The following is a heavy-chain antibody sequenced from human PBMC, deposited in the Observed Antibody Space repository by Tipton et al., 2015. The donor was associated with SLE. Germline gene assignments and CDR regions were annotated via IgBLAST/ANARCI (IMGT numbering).Heavy chain of an antibody. CDR2: IYHSGST. CDR3: ARGHPDAFDI. Sequence: PGLVKPSETLSLTCAVSGYSISSGYYWGWIRQPPGKGLEWIGSIYHSGSTYYNPSLKSRVTISVDTSKNQFSLKLSSVTAADTAVYYCARGHPDAFDIWGQGTMVTVSS. J-gene: IGHJ3*02. V-gene: IGHV4-38-2*01. CDR1: GYSISSGYY.